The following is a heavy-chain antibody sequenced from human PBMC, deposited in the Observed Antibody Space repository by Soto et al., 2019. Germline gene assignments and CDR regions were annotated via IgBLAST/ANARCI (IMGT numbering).Heavy chain of an antibody. CDR1: GYSFTSYW. CDR3: ARRAPDAGGYSYYYAMDV. J-gene: IGHJ6*02. V-gene: IGHV5-10-1*01. CDR2: IDPSDSYT. D-gene: IGHD3-16*01. Sequence: GESLKISCKGSGYSFTSYWISWVRQMPGKGLEWMGRIDPSDSYTNYSPSFQGHVTISADKSISTAYLQWSSLKASDTAMYYCARRAPDAGGYSYYYAMDVWGQGTTVTVSS.